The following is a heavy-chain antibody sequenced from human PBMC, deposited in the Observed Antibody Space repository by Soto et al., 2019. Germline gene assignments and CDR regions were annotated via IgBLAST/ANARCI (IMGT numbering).Heavy chain of an antibody. V-gene: IGHV3-48*01. J-gene: IGHJ5*02. CDR3: GYSSSWSPPFDP. CDR1: GFTFSSYS. D-gene: IGHD6-13*01. CDR2: ISSSSSTI. Sequence: GGSLRLSCAASGFTFSSYSMNWVRQAPGKGLEWVSYISSSSSTIYYADSVKGRFTISRDNAKNSLYLQMNSLRAEDTAVYYCGYSSSWSPPFDPWGQGTLVTVSS.